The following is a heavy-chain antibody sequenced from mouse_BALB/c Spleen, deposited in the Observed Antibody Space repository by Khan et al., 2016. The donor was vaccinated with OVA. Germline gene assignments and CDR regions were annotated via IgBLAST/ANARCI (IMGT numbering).Heavy chain of an antibody. J-gene: IGHJ4*01. D-gene: IGHD2-10*01. CDR3: ARPPYFSYVMGY. V-gene: IGHV9-3-1*01. Sequence: QIQLVQSGPELKKPGETVKISCKASGYTFTNYGMNWVKQTPGQGLKWMGWINTYTGEPTYVDDFKGRFAFSLETSASTAYLQINNLKKEDTATYFCARPPYFSYVMGYWGQGTSVTGSS. CDR1: GYTFTNYG. CDR2: INTYTGEP.